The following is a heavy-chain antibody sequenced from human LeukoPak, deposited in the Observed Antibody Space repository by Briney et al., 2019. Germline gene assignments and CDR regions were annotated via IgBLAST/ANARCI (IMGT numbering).Heavy chain of an antibody. D-gene: IGHD3-22*01. Sequence: ASVKVSCKASGYTFTSYYMHWVRQAPGQGLEWMGRINPNSGGTNYAQKFQGRVTMTRDTSISTAYMELSRLRSDDTAVYYCARGTLTYYYDSSGYTFDYWGQGTLVTVSS. J-gene: IGHJ4*02. CDR3: ARGTLTYYYDSSGYTFDY. CDR1: GYTFTSYY. V-gene: IGHV1-2*06. CDR2: INPNSGGT.